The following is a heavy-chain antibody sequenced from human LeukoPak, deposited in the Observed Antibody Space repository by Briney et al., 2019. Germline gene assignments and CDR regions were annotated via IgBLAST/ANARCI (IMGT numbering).Heavy chain of an antibody. Sequence: GASVTVSCKFSGYTLTELSMHGVRQAPGKGLEWMGGFDPEDGETIYAQKFQGRVTMTEDTSTDTAYMELSNLRSDDTAVYYCATNLATVVTPAYYWGQGTLVTVSS. CDR1: GYTLTELS. J-gene: IGHJ4*02. D-gene: IGHD4-23*01. V-gene: IGHV1-24*01. CDR3: ATNLATVVTPAYY. CDR2: FDPEDGET.